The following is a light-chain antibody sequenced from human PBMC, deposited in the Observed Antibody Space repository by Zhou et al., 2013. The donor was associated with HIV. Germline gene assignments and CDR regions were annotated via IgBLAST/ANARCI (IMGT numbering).Light chain of an antibody. J-gene: IGKJ1*01. CDR1: QNISNS. CDR3: QQTSSVPRT. Sequence: DIQMTQSPSSLSASVGDKVTIACRASQNISNSLNWYQHRPGKAPSLLMYSATTLHSGVPSRFSGSGSGTDFILSISRLQPEDFTFYYCQQTSSVPRTFGQGTKVEFK. V-gene: IGKV1-39*01. CDR2: SAT.